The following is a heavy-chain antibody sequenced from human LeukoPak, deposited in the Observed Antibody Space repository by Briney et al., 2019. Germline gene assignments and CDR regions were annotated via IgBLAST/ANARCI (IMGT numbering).Heavy chain of an antibody. CDR2: IKQDGSEK. D-gene: IGHD5/OR15-5a*01. V-gene: IGHV3-7*03. CDR1: GFDFNNYD. J-gene: IGHJ3*02. CDR3: ARVPPTVGSSDI. Sequence: QPGGSLTLSCVASGFDFNNYDLHWVRQAPGKGLEWVAKIKQDGSEKYYVDSVKGRFTVSRDNAENSLYLQMNSLRAEDTGIYYCARVPPTVGSSDIWGQGTMVTVSS.